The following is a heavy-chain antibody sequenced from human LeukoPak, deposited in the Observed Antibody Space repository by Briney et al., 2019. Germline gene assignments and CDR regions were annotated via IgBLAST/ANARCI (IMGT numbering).Heavy chain of an antibody. CDR1: GNTLSNYG. D-gene: IGHD3-22*01. CDR2: ISDSGSNT. J-gene: IGHJ4*02. Sequence: GGSLRLSCAVSGNTLSNYGMSWVRQAPGKGLEWVAGISDSGSNTKYADYVKDRFTIPRDNPKNTLYLHMNRLRAEDTAVYFCAKRGVVIRVILVGFHKEAYYFDSWGQGALVTVSS. V-gene: IGHV3-23*01. CDR3: AKRGVVIRVILVGFHKEAYYFDS.